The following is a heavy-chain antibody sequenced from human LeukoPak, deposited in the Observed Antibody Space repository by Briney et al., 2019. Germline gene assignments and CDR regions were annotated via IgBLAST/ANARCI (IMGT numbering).Heavy chain of an antibody. CDR1: GGSISSYY. CDR3: AGSGWSFDAFDF. V-gene: IGHV4-59*08. CDR2: NHHSGST. D-gene: IGHD6-19*01. Sequence: SGTLSLTCTVSGGSISSYYWSWIRQPPGKGLEWIGYNHHSGSTNYSPSLKSRVTISVDTSKNRFSLRLSSLTAADTAVYFCAGSGWSFDAFDFWGQGTMVTVSS. J-gene: IGHJ3*01.